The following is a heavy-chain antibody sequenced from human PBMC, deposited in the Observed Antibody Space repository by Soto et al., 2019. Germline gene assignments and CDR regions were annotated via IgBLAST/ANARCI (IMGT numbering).Heavy chain of an antibody. D-gene: IGHD3-16*02. CDR1: GFTLSMSA. J-gene: IGHJ3*01. Sequence: GGSLRLSCASSGFTLSMSAVNWVRQAPGKGLEWVSYISDSGDRTYYADSVKGRFTISRDRSKNTVSLQMDSLRAEDTAVYYCAKDRGIIVKAGDAIDVWGQGTTVTVSS. V-gene: IGHV3-23*01. CDR2: ISDSGDRT. CDR3: AKDRGIIVKAGDAIDV.